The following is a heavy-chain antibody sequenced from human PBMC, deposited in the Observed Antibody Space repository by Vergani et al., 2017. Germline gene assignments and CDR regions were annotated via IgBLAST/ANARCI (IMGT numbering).Heavy chain of an antibody. Sequence: EVQMVESGGGLVQPGRSLRLSCKASGFNFGGFAMHWVRQVPGKGPEWVSGISWNSDTIDYADSVKGRFSISRDNANSSVYLQMTSLSLEDTAMYFCATNLITRRGFNFGLFDNWGQGTLVSVSS. V-gene: IGHV3-9*01. CDR1: GFNFGGFA. CDR2: ISWNSDTI. CDR3: ATNLITRRGFNFGLFDN. J-gene: IGHJ4*02. D-gene: IGHD3-22*01.